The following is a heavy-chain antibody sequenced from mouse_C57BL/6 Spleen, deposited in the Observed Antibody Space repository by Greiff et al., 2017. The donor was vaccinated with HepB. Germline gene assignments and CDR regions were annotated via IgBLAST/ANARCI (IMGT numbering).Heavy chain of an antibody. Sequence: VQLQQPGAELVKPGASVKLSCKASGYTFTSYWMQWVKQRPGQGLEWIGEIDPSDSYTNYNQKFKGKATLTVDTSSSTAYMQLSSLTSEDSAVYYCARGRDEDYWGQGTTLTVSS. CDR3: ARGRDEDY. CDR2: IDPSDSYT. CDR1: GYTFTSYW. D-gene: IGHD3-3*01. J-gene: IGHJ2*01. V-gene: IGHV1-50*01.